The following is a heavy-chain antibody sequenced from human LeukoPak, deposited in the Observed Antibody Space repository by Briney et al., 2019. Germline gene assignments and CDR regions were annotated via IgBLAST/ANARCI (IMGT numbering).Heavy chain of an antibody. Sequence: PGGSLRLSCAASGFTFSSYGMHWVRQAPGKGLEWVAFIRYDGSNKYYADSVKGRFTISRDNSKNTLYLQMNSLRAEDTAVYYCAKDSLSLFGSGTRFDYWGQGTLVTVSS. V-gene: IGHV3-30*02. CDR1: GFTFSSYG. D-gene: IGHD3-3*01. CDR3: AKDSLSLFGSGTRFDY. CDR2: IRYDGSNK. J-gene: IGHJ4*02.